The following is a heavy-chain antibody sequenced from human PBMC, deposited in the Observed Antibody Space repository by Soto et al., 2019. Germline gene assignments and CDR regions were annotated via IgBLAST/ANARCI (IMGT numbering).Heavy chain of an antibody. J-gene: IGHJ4*02. CDR2: ISYDGSNT. V-gene: IGHV3-30-3*01. D-gene: IGHD2-2*01. CDR3: ARDQGRSITCQLDY. CDR1: GFTFSTYA. Sequence: LRLSCAVSGFTFSTYAMHWVRQAPGKGLEWVAVISYDGSNTYYADSVKGRFTISRDNMLYPQMNSLRAEDTAVYYCARDQGRSITCQLDYWGQGTLVTVSS.